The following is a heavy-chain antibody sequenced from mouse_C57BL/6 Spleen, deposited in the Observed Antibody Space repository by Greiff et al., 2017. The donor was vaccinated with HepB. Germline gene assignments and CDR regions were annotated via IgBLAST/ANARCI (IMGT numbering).Heavy chain of an antibody. CDR1: GYAFSSYW. V-gene: IGHV1-80*01. CDR3: ARSPYGNYSY. CDR2: IYPGDGDT. J-gene: IGHJ2*01. Sequence: QVQLKESGAELVKPGASVKISCKASGYAFSSYWMNWVKQRPGKGLEWIGQIYPGDGDTNYNGKFKGKATLTADKSSSTAYMQLSSLTSEDSAVYFCARSPYGNYSYWGQGTTLTVSS. D-gene: IGHD2-1*01.